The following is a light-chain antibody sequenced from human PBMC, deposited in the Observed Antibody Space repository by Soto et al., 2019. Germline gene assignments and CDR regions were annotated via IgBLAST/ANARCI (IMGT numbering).Light chain of an antibody. CDR3: QQYGSSPYT. J-gene: IGKJ2*01. CDR2: GAS. V-gene: IGKV3-20*01. CDR1: QSVSSSY. Sequence: EIVVTQSPGTLSLSPGERATLSCRASQSVSSSYLGWYQQKPGQAPRLLIYGASSGATGIPDRFSGSGSGTDFTLTISRLEPEDFAVYYCQQYGSSPYTFGQGTKVDIK.